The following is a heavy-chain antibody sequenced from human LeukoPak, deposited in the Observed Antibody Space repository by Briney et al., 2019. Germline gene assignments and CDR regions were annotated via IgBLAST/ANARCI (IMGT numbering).Heavy chain of an antibody. Sequence: GGSLRLSCAASGFTFSSYAIHWVRQAPGKGLEWVAVISYDGSNKYYADSVKGRFTISRDNSKNTLYLQMNSLRAEDTAVYYCARAGGGYPAPDPFDYWGLGTLVTVST. D-gene: IGHD3-22*01. CDR2: ISYDGSNK. CDR1: GFTFSSYA. V-gene: IGHV3-30*04. J-gene: IGHJ4*02. CDR3: ARAGGGYPAPDPFDY.